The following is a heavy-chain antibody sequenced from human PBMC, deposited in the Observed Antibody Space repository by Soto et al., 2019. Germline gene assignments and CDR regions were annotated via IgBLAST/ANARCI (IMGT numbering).Heavy chain of an antibody. J-gene: IGHJ4*02. V-gene: IGHV2-5*02. CDR1: GFSLTTSGVG. Sequence: QITLNESGPTVVKPAETLTLTCTFSGFSLTTSGVGVGWIRQSPGKAPVWLALIYWDDYKRYSASLKSRLTITKDTSKNQVVLKMASVDPADTATYYCAHRILRTVFGLVTTTAIYFDFWGQGTPVVVSS. CDR3: AHRILRTVFGLVTTTAIYFDF. CDR2: IYWDDYK. D-gene: IGHD3-3*01.